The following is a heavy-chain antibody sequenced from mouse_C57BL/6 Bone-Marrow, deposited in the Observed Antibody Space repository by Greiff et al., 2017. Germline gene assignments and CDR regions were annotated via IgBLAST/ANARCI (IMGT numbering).Heavy chain of an antibody. CDR1: GFTFSDYY. D-gene: IGHD2-2*01. Sequence: EVHLVESGGGLVQPGGSLKLSCAASGFTFSDYYMYWVRQTPEKRLEWVAYISNGGGSTYYPDTVKGRFTLSRDNAKNTLYLQMSRLKSEDTAMYYCASPYGYAWFAYWGQGTLVTVSA. CDR2: ISNGGGST. CDR3: ASPYGYAWFAY. J-gene: IGHJ3*01. V-gene: IGHV5-12*01.